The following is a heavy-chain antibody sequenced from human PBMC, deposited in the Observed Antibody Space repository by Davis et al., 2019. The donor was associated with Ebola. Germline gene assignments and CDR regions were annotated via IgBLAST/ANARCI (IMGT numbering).Heavy chain of an antibody. Sequence: GESLKISCAASGFSFNTYGMHWVRQAPGKGLEWLAVIWYDGSREYIAESMKGRFTISRDNSRNTLFLQVNSLRVEDTAVYYCARDSKPTYYYDSSGYFKGSFDPWGQGTLVTVSS. CDR1: GFSFNTYG. CDR3: ARDSKPTYYYDSSGYFKGSFDP. D-gene: IGHD3-22*01. J-gene: IGHJ5*02. CDR2: IWYDGSRE. V-gene: IGHV3-33*01.